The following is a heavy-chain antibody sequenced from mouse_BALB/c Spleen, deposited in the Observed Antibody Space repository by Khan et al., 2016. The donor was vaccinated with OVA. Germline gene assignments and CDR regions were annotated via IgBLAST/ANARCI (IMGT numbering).Heavy chain of an antibody. CDR2: INPSNGYT. CDR1: GYTFTSYT. Sequence: VQLQQSGAELARPGASVKISCKASGYTFTSYTIHWIKLRPGQGLAWIGFINPSNGYTNYNQKFKDKATLTAEKSSTPVYMQLSSLTSDDAAVYNCVRDGAYHRNDGWFAYWGQGTLVTVSA. J-gene: IGHJ3*01. V-gene: IGHV1-4*01. D-gene: IGHD2-14*01. CDR3: VRDGAYHRNDGWFAY.